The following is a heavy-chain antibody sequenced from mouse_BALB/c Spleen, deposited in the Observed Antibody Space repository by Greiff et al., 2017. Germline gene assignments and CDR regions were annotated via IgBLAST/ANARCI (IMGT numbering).Heavy chain of an antibody. CDR1: GFNIKDTY. J-gene: IGHJ2*01. V-gene: IGHV14-3*02. CDR3: ARANWDAWFAY. D-gene: IGHD4-1*01. CDR2: IDPANGNT. Sequence: VQLQQSGAELVKPGASVKLSCTASGFNIKDTYMHWVKQRPEQGLEWIGRIDPANGNTKYDPKFQGKATITADTSSNTAYLQLSSLTSEDTAVYYCARANWDAWFAYWGQGTTLTVSS.